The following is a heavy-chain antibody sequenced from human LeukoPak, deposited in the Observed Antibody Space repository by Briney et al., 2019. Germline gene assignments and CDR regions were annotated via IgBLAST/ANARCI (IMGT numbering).Heavy chain of an antibody. J-gene: IGHJ6*03. CDR1: GFIFSSYD. CDR3: AKRGNPTVGHHYLDV. Sequence: GGSLRLSCAASGFIFSSYDMSWVRQAPGKGLEWVSSITTSGGSTFYADSVMGRLTISRDNSRNTLYLQMNSLSAEDTAIYYCAKRGNPTVGHHYLDVWGKGTTVSVSS. D-gene: IGHD1-1*01. V-gene: IGHV3-23*01. CDR2: ITTSGGST.